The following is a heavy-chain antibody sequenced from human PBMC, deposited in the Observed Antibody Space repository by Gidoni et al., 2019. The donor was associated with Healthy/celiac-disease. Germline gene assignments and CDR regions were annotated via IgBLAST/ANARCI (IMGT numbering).Heavy chain of an antibody. CDR1: VFTSSSHA. CDR3: ANRSPDYYDSSGYYYPNDRIDY. CDR2: ISGSGGST. D-gene: IGHD3-22*01. J-gene: IGHJ4*02. V-gene: IGHV3-23*01. Sequence: EVQPLESGGGLVQPGGSLRLSCAASVFTSSSHATSSARQAPGKWLEWVSAISGSGGSTYYADSVKGRFTISRDNSKNTLYLQMNSLRAEDTAVYYCANRSPDYYDSSGYYYPNDRIDYWGQGTLVTVSS.